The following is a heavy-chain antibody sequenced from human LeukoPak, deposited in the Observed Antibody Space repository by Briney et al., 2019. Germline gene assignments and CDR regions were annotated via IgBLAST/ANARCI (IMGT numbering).Heavy chain of an antibody. CDR2: IYYSGST. Sequence: PSETLSLTCPVSSGSIRSGVYYRSWIRQHPGKGLEWIGYIYYSGSTYYNPSLKSRVTISVDTSKNQFSLKLSSVTAADTAVYYCARGVRWLQLSYFDYWGQGTLVTVSS. CDR1: SGSIRSGVYY. J-gene: IGHJ4*02. CDR3: ARGVRWLQLSYFDY. D-gene: IGHD5-24*01. V-gene: IGHV4-31*03.